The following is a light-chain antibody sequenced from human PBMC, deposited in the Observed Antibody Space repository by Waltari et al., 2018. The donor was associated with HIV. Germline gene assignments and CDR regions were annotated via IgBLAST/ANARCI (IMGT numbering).Light chain of an antibody. CDR2: INI. CDR3: SSYTSSSTPL. V-gene: IGLV1-40*01. CDR1: SSNIGADYD. J-gene: IGLJ2*01. Sequence: QSVLTQPASVSGALGQRVTISCTGSSSNIGADYDVHWYQQFPGAAPKLLIYININRPSGVPDRFSGSKSGNTASLTISGLQAEDEADYYCSSYTSSSTPLFGGGTKLTVL.